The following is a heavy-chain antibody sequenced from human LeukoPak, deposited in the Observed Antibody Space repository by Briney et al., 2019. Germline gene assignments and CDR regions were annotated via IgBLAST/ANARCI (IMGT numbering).Heavy chain of an antibody. J-gene: IGHJ4*02. V-gene: IGHV1-18*01. Sequence: ASVKVSCKASGYTFTSYGISWVRQAPGQGREWMGWISAYNGNTNYAQKLQGRVTMTTDTSTSTAYMELRSLRSDDTAVYYCARDYYDSSGYSPFDYCGQGTLVTVSS. CDR2: ISAYNGNT. CDR1: GYTFTSYG. D-gene: IGHD3-22*01. CDR3: ARDYYDSSGYSPFDY.